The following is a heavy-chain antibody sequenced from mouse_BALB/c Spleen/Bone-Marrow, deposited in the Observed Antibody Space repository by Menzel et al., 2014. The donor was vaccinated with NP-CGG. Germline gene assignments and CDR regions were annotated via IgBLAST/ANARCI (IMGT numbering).Heavy chain of an antibody. CDR2: ISYSGST. Sequence: EVQLQESGPGLVKPSQSLSLTCIVTGYSITSDYAWNWIRQFPGNKLEWMGYISYSGSTSYNPSLKSRISITRDTSKNQFFLQLNSVTTEDTATYYCAKTGTRYYFDYWGQGTTLTVPS. CDR1: GYSITSDYA. J-gene: IGHJ2*01. V-gene: IGHV3-2*02. CDR3: AKTGTRYYFDY. D-gene: IGHD4-1*01.